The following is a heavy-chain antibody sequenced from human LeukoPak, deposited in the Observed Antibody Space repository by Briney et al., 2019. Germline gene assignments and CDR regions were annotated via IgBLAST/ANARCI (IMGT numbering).Heavy chain of an antibody. CDR2: IYYSGST. D-gene: IGHD6-13*01. CDR3: ARLGSLGIAAAATSYFDY. V-gene: IGHV4-39*01. Sequence: PSETLSLTCTVSGGSISSSSYYWGWIRQPPGKGLEWIGSIYYSGSTYYNPSLKSRVTISVDTSKNQFSLKLSSVTAADTAVYYCARLGSLGIAAAATSYFDYWGQGTLVTVSS. CDR1: GGSISSSSYY. J-gene: IGHJ4*02.